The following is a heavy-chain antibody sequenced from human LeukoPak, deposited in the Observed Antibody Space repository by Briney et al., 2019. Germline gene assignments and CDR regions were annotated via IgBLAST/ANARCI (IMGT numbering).Heavy chain of an antibody. J-gene: IGHJ4*02. CDR2: INSDGSTT. CDR1: GFTFNRYW. CDR3: ARGRGTIYMFDY. Sequence: GGALRLSCAASGFTFNRYWMHWVRQVPGRGLVWVSRINSDGSTTTYADSAKGRFTISRDNARNTLYLQMNSLRADDTAAYYCARGRGTIYMFDYWGQGTLVTVSS. D-gene: IGHD2/OR15-2a*01. V-gene: IGHV3-74*01.